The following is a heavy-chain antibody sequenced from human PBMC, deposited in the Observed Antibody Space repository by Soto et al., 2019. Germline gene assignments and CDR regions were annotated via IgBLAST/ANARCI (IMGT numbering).Heavy chain of an antibody. Sequence: SSVNVSCKASGYTFTRSGISWVRQAPGQGLEWMGWISTYNGDTNYAQTFQGRVTMTTETSTSTVYMELRSLRSDDTAVYYCAIECLAPYYYYGMDVWGQGTSVTVSS. V-gene: IGHV1-18*01. D-gene: IGHD3-16*01. CDR2: ISTYNGDT. J-gene: IGHJ6*02. CDR1: GYTFTRSG. CDR3: AIECLAPYYYYGMDV.